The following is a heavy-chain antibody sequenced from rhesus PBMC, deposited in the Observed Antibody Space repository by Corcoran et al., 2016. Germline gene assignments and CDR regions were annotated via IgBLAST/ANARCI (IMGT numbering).Heavy chain of an antibody. CDR1: GFSLSTSGMR. V-gene: IGHV2S2*01. CDR2: IDWDDDK. CDR3: ARGTTPNWYFDL. D-gene: IGHD2-39*01. Sequence: QVTLKESGPALVKPTQTLTLTCSFSGFSLSTSGMRVSRIRQSPGKALEWLARIDWDDDKYYRTSLKSKLTISKDTSKNQVVLTMTNMDPVDTATYYCARGTTPNWYFDLWGPGTPIAISS. J-gene: IGHJ2*01.